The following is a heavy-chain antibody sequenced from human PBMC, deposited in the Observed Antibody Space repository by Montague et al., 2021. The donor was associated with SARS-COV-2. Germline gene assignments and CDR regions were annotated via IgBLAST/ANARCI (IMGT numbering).Heavy chain of an antibody. D-gene: IGHD2-2*01. J-gene: IGHJ6*02. Sequence: SETLSLTCAVYGGSLSGYYWSWIRQPPGKGLEWIGEISHSGSTNYNPSLKSRVTISVDTSKNQFSLKLSSVTAADTAVYYCTREGYQVLWSDYYYYGMDVWGRGTTVTVSS. V-gene: IGHV4-34*01. CDR3: TREGYQVLWSDYYYYGMDV. CDR2: ISHSGST. CDR1: GGSLSGYY.